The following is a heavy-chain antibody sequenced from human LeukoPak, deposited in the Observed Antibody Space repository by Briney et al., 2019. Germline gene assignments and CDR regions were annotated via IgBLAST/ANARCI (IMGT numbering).Heavy chain of an antibody. Sequence: PSETLSLTCTVSGGSISNSYWSWIRQPAGKGLEWIGRIYPTDITTYNPSLKSRVTLSVDTSKSQFSLKVNSVTAADAAVYYCARGPGQLTSECFDSWGQGILVTVSS. CDR2: IYPTDIT. J-gene: IGHJ5*01. V-gene: IGHV4-4*07. D-gene: IGHD6-13*01. CDR3: ARGPGQLTSECFDS. CDR1: GGSISNSY.